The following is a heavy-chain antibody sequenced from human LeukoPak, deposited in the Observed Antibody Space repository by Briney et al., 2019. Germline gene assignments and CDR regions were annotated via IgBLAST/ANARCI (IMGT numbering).Heavy chain of an antibody. Sequence: PSETLSLTCTVSGGSISSSSYYWGWIRQPPGKGLEWIGSIYYSGSTYYNPSLKSRVTIPVDTSKNQFSLKLSSVTAADTAVYYCARLDMGYSSSSGAHPYDSSGYYYFDYWGQGTLVTVSS. J-gene: IGHJ4*02. CDR2: IYYSGST. D-gene: IGHD3-22*01. V-gene: IGHV4-39*01. CDR3: ARLDMGYSSSSGAHPYDSSGYYYFDY. CDR1: GGSISSSSYY.